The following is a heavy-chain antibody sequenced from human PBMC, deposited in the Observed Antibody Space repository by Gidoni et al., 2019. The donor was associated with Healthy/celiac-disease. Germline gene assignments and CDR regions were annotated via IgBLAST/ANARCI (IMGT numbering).Heavy chain of an antibody. CDR2: ISGSGGST. D-gene: IGHD3-3*01. Sequence: EVQLLESGGGLVQPGGSLRLSCAASVFTFSSYAMSWVRQAPGKGLEWVSAISGSGGSTYYADSVKGRFTISRDNSKNTLYLQMNSLRAEDTAVYYCAKDQGGVVIPYYFDYWGQGTLVTVSS. J-gene: IGHJ4*02. CDR1: VFTFSSYA. V-gene: IGHV3-23*01. CDR3: AKDQGGVVIPYYFDY.